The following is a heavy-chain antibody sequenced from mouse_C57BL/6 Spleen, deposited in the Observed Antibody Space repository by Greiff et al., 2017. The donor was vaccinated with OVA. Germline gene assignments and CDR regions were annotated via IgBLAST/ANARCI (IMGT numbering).Heavy chain of an antibody. CDR3: ARQSNSWYFDV. CDR2: ISSGGSYT. V-gene: IGHV5-6*02. J-gene: IGHJ1*03. CDR1: GFTFSSYG. D-gene: IGHD2-5*01. Sequence: EVKLVESGGDLVKPGGSLKLSCAASGFTFSSYGMSWVRQTPDKRLEWVATISSGGSYTYYPDSVKGRFTSSRVNAKNTLYLQMSSLKSEDTAMYYCARQSNSWYFDVWGTGTTVTVSS.